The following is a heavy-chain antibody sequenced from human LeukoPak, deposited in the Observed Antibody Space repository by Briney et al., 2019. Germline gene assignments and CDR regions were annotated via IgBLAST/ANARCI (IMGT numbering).Heavy chain of an antibody. J-gene: IGHJ6*02. CDR2: MYNSGRT. CDR3: AGLAKDLKRTAMVIGDDYYGIDV. CDR1: GGSIRSHF. Sequence: SETLSLTCTVSGGSIRSHFWSWIRRPPGKALEWIGYMYNSGRTNYNPSLKSRVTISVDTSKNQFSLKLSSVTAADTAVYCCAGLAKDLKRTAMVIGDDYYGIDVWGQGTTVTVSS. D-gene: IGHD5-18*01. V-gene: IGHV4-59*08.